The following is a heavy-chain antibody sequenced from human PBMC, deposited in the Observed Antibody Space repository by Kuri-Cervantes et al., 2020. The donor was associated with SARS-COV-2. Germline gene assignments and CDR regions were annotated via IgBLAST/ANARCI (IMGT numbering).Heavy chain of an antibody. Sequence: GGSLRLSCAASGFPFSSYSMNWVRQAPGKGLEWVSYISSSSSTIYYADSVKGRFTISRDNAKNSLHLQMNSLRDEDTAVYYCAREAPCRIVGAICYGMDVWGQGTTVTVSS. J-gene: IGHJ6*02. CDR1: GFPFSSYS. V-gene: IGHV3-48*02. CDR2: ISSSSSTI. D-gene: IGHD1-26*01. CDR3: AREAPCRIVGAICYGMDV.